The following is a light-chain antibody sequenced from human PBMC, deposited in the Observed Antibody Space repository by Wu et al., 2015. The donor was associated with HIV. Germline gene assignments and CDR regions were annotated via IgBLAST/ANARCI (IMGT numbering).Light chain of an antibody. CDR2: DAS. CDR3: QQLNSFPLT. V-gene: IGKV1-13*02. J-gene: IGKJ5*01. Sequence: AIQLTQSPSSLSASIGDRVNITCRASQDIFPYLAWYQQTPGKAPRVLIYDASTLQSGVSSRFSGSGSGADFTLTISGLQREDFAVYFCQQLNSFPLTFGQGSRLE. CDR1: QDIFPY.